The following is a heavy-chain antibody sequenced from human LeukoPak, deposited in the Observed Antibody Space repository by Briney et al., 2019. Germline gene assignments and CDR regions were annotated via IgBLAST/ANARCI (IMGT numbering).Heavy chain of an antibody. D-gene: IGHD5-24*01. J-gene: IGHJ6*03. Sequence: GESLQISCKGSGYRFTGYWIGWVRQMPGKGLEWMGIIYPGDSDTRYSPSFQGQVTISADKSISTAYLQWSSLKASDTAMYYCARHPVEMATITFSGYYYYYMDVWGKGTTVTVSS. CDR2: IYPGDSDT. V-gene: IGHV5-51*01. CDR3: ARHPVEMATITFSGYYYYYMDV. CDR1: GYRFTGYW.